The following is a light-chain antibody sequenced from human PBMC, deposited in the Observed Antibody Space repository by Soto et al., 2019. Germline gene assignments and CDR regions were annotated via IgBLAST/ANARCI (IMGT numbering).Light chain of an antibody. V-gene: IGKV2-40*01. CDR1: EGLLDSGDGNTY. J-gene: IGKJ4*01. CDR2: TRS. Sequence: DSVMTQTPLSLPVTHGEPASNYCGFSEGLLDSGDGNTYLDWYLQKPGQSPQLLIYTRSHRASGVPDRFSGSGSDTDCTLKISRVEAEDVGVYYCMQRIEFPLTFGGGTKVDIK. CDR3: MQRIEFPLT.